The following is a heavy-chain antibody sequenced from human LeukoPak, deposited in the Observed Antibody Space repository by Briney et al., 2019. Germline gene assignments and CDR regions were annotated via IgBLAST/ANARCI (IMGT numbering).Heavy chain of an antibody. J-gene: IGHJ5*02. Sequence: SLRLSCAASGFTFDDYGMHWVRQAPGKGLEWVSGISWNSGSIGYADSVKGRFTISRDNAKNSLYLQMNSPRAEDTALYYCAKDGLVRGSPSGWFDRWSQGTLVTVYS. CDR3: AKDGLVRGSPSGWFDR. D-gene: IGHD3-10*01. CDR1: GFTFDDYG. V-gene: IGHV3-9*01. CDR2: ISWNSGSI.